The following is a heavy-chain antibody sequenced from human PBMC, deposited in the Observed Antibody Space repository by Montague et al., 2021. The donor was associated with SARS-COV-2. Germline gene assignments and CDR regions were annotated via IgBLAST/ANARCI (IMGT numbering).Heavy chain of an antibody. D-gene: IGHD6-6*01. CDR2: LYFSGST. V-gene: IGHV4-39*01. J-gene: IGHJ4*02. CDR1: GGSISSESYF. Sequence: SETLSLTCTVSGGSISSESYFWVWFRQPPGKGLEWIGTLYFSGSTYYDPSLKSRVTISVDTSKNQFSLKLSSVTAADTAVYYCARGREYSSSAGFDYWGQGTLVTVSS. CDR3: ARGREYSSSAGFDY.